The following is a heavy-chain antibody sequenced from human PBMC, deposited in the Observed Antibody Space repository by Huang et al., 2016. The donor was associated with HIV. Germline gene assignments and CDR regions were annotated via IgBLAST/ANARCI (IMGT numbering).Heavy chain of an antibody. Sequence: EVQLVESGGGLVQPGGSLKLSCAASGFTFSGSAMHWVRQASGKGVEWVGRIRSKANRYATAYAASVKGRFTISRDDSKNTAYLQMNSLKTEDTAVYYCTRLGIHTARVDYWGQGTLVTVSS. CDR2: IRSKANRYAT. V-gene: IGHV3-73*02. D-gene: IGHD5-18*01. J-gene: IGHJ4*02. CDR1: GFTFSGSA. CDR3: TRLGIHTARVDY.